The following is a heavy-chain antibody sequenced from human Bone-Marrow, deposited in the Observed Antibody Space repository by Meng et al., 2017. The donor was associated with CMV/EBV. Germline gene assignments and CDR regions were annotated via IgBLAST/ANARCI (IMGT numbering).Heavy chain of an antibody. D-gene: IGHD3-3*01. Sequence: SETLSLTCTVSGGSISSYYWSWIRQPPGKGLEWIGYIYYSGSTNYNPSLKSRVTISVDTSKNQFSLKLSSVTAADTAVYYCARGDDFWSGYLSSLALDYWRQGTLVTV. V-gene: IGHV4-59*01. J-gene: IGHJ4*02. CDR2: IYYSGST. CDR1: GGSISSYY. CDR3: ARGDDFWSGYLSSLALDY.